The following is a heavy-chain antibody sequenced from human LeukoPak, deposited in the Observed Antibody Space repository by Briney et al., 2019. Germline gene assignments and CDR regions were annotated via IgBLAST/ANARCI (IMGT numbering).Heavy chain of an antibody. CDR1: GFTFNTYA. D-gene: IGHD3-10*01. Sequence: GGSLRLSCAASGFTFNTYAMSWVRQAPGKGLQWVSTVSGYDSRTYYADSVRGRFTISRDNSKNTLYLQLNSLRAEDTAVYYCAKESSGRFDYWGQGALVTVSS. J-gene: IGHJ4*02. CDR2: VSGYDSRT. V-gene: IGHV3-23*01. CDR3: AKESSGRFDY.